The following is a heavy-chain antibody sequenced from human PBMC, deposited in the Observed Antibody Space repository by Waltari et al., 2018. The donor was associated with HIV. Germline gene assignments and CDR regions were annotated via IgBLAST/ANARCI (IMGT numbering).Heavy chain of an antibody. V-gene: IGHV3-48*03. CDR1: GFTFSRYE. J-gene: IGHJ4*02. CDR3: ARGILWWCLDY. Sequence: EVQLVASGGGLVQPGGSLRLSCAASGFTFSRYEMNWVRQAPGKGLEWVSYISSSGSTIYYADSVKGRFTISRDNAKNSLYLQMNSLRAEDTAVYYCARGILWWCLDYWGQGTLVTVSS. CDR2: ISSSGSTI. D-gene: IGHD2-21*01.